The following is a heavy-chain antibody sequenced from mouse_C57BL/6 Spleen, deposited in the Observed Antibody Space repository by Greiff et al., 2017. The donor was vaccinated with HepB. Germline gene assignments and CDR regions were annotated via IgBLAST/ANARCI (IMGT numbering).Heavy chain of an antibody. CDR2: INPNNGGT. Sequence: EVHLVESGPELVKPGASVKIPCKASGYTFTDYNMDWVKQSHGKSLEWIGDINPNNGGTIYNQKFKGKATLTVDKSSSTAYMELRSLTSEDTAVYYCARSSLPRVGGDAMDYWGQGTSVTVSS. V-gene: IGHV1-18*01. D-gene: IGHD2-10*01. J-gene: IGHJ4*01. CDR1: GYTFTDYN. CDR3: ARSSLPRVGGDAMDY.